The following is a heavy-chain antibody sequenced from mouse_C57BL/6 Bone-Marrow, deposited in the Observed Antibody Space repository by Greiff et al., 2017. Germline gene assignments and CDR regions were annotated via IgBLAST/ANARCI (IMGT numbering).Heavy chain of an antibody. D-gene: IGHD2-4*01. V-gene: IGHV1-63*01. Sequence: VQLQQSGAELVRPGTSVKMSCKASGYTFTNYWIGWAKQRPGHGLEWIGDIYPGGGYTNYNEKFKGKATLTADKSSSTAYMQFSSLTSEDSAIYYFAKQNYAGYYAMDYWGKGPPATFSP. CDR2: IYPGGGYT. CDR1: GYTFTNYW. CDR3: AKQNYAGYYAMDY. J-gene: IGHJ4*01.